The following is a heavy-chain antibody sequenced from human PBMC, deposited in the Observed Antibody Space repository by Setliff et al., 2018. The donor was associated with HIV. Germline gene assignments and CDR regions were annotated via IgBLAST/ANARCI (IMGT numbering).Heavy chain of an antibody. D-gene: IGHD3-16*01. CDR3: ARDPKVEWDLLGAFDI. CDR1: GGSIRSYY. J-gene: IGHJ3*02. Sequence: KPSETLSLTCTVSGGSIRSYYWSWIRQPAGKGLEWIGRIYGSGSTNYNPSLESRVTMSVDTSKNQMSLELTSVTAADTAVYYCARDPKVEWDLLGAFDIWGQGTMVTVSS. V-gene: IGHV4-4*07. CDR2: IYGSGST.